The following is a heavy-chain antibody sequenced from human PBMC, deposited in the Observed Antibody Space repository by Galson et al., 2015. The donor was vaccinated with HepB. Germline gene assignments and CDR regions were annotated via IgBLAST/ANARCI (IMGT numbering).Heavy chain of an antibody. D-gene: IGHD4/OR15-4a*01. CDR3: ARDDYEENY. V-gene: IGHV1-18*01. J-gene: IGHJ4*02. CDR2: ISGSNGHT. Sequence: SVKVSCKVSGYIFSMSGITWVRQAPGQGLEWLGWISGSNGHTQYGPKFQDRLTLTSDSSRRTAYMELRSLTSDDTAVYYCARDDYEENYWGQGTLVTVSS. CDR1: GYIFSMSG.